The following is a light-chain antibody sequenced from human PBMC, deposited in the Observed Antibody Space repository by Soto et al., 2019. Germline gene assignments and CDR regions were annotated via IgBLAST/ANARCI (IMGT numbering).Light chain of an antibody. CDR1: SSNIGSNT. CDR3: AAWDDSLNGLV. V-gene: IGLV1-44*01. J-gene: IGLJ1*01. CDR2: NNN. Sequence: QSVLTQPPSASGIPGQRGTISCSGRSSNIGSNTVNWYQQLPGTAPKLLIYNNNQRPSGVPDRFSGSKSGTSASLAISGLQSEDEADYYCAAWDDSLNGLVFGTGTKLTVL.